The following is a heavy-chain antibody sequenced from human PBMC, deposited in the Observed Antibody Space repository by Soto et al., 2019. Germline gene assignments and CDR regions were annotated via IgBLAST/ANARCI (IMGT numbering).Heavy chain of an antibody. V-gene: IGHV4-34*01. J-gene: IGHJ3*02. CDR3: ARGGYYRDAFEI. Sequence: PSETLSLTCAVYGGSFSGYYWSWIRQPPGKGLEWIGEINHSGSTNYNPSLKSRVTISVDTSKNQFSLKLSSVTAADTAVYYCARGGYYRDAFEIWGQGTMVTVSS. D-gene: IGHD2-8*01. CDR1: GGSFSGYY. CDR2: INHSGST.